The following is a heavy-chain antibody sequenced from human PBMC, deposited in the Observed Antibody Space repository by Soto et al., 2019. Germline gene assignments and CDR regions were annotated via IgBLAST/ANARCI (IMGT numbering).Heavy chain of an antibody. CDR2: TNSDGSIT. Sequence: GGSLRLSCVVSGFTLNSYWMHWVRQVPGKGLVWVSRTNSDGSITNYADSVKGRFTISRDNSKNTLYLQMNSLRAEDTAVYYCARGTNTWAGVDYWGQGTLVPVSS. CDR3: ARGTNTWAGVDY. J-gene: IGHJ4*02. V-gene: IGHV3-74*01. CDR1: GFTLNSYW. D-gene: IGHD3-10*01.